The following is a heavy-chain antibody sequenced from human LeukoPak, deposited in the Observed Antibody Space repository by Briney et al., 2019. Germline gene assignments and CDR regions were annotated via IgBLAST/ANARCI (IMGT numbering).Heavy chain of an antibody. V-gene: IGHV3-9*01. CDR3: AKGTGRYWTFFDS. D-gene: IGHD1-26*01. CDR1: GFTFDDYA. Sequence: PGGSLRLSCAASGFTFDDYAMHWVRQAPGKGLEWVSGISWNSGSTDYAHSVKGRFTISRDTAKNSLYLQMNSLRPEDTALYYCAKGTGRYWTFFDSWGQGTLVTVSS. J-gene: IGHJ4*02. CDR2: ISWNSGST.